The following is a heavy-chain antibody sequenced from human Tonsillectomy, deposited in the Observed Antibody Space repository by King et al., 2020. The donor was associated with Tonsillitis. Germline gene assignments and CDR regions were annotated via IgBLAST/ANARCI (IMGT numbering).Heavy chain of an antibody. V-gene: IGHV3-21*01. J-gene: IGHJ3*02. CDR1: EFIFSTYT. Sequence: EQLVQSGGGLVKPGGSLRLSCAASEFIFSTYTMNWVRQAPGKGLEWVSSIGSSGGYIYYADSVRGRFTITRDNAENSLYLQMNSLRAEYTAVYYCARVKKYYYDSSGYPLDTFDIWGQGTMVTVSS. CDR2: IGSSGGYI. D-gene: IGHD3-22*01. CDR3: ARVKKYYYDSSGYPLDTFDI.